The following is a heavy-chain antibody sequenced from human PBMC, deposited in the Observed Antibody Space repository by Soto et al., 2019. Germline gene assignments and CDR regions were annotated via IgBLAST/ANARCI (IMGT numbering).Heavy chain of an antibody. CDR1: GFTFDDYG. Sequence: GGSLRLSCAASGFTFDDYGMSWVRQAPGKGLEWVSGINWNGGSTGYADSVKGRFTISRDNAKNSLYLQMNSLRAEDTALYYCARRNIVGATRYYYGMDVWGQGTTVTVSS. CDR3: ARRNIVGATRYYYGMDV. J-gene: IGHJ6*02. D-gene: IGHD1-26*01. V-gene: IGHV3-20*04. CDR2: INWNGGST.